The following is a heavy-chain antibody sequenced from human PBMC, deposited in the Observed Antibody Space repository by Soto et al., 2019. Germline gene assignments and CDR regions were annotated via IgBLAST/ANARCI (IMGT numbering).Heavy chain of an antibody. CDR3: ARGNILTGYYSSQTPFDY. V-gene: IGHV4-34*01. J-gene: IGHJ4*02. Sequence: SETLSLTCAVYGGSFGGYYWSWIRQPPGKGLEWIGEINHSGSTNYNPSLKSRVTISVDTSKNQFSLKLSSVTAADTAVYYCARGNILTGYYSSQTPFDYWGQGTLVTVSS. CDR1: GGSFGGYY. CDR2: INHSGST. D-gene: IGHD3-9*01.